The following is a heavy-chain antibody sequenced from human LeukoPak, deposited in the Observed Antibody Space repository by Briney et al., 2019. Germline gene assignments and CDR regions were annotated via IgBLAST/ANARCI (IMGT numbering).Heavy chain of an antibody. J-gene: IGHJ6*03. CDR1: GGSIGSYY. V-gene: IGHV4-59*01. Sequence: SETLSLSCTISGGSIGSYYWSWIRQSLGKGLEWIGYIYDSGSTIYNPSLKSRVTASIDRSKNQISLRLNFVTAADTVVYYCATVGVAVPTTMKYYYMHVWGKGTTVTVSS. D-gene: IGHD3-22*01. CDR2: IYDSGST. CDR3: ATVGVAVPTTMKYYYMHV.